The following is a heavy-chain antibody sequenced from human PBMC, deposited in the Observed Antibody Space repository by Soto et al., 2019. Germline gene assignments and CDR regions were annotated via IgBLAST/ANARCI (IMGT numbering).Heavy chain of an antibody. V-gene: IGHV3-74*01. Sequence: EVQLVESGGGLVQPGGSLRLSCAASGFTFGNFWMHWVRQAPGKGLVWVSRINRAGRTSYADFVKGRLTISRDNAKHTVYPQMTSLRAEDTAVYYCARGLYREYGHDSWGQGALVTVSS. CDR1: GFTFGNFW. J-gene: IGHJ5*01. D-gene: IGHD3-10*01. CDR2: INRAGRT. CDR3: ARGLYREYGHDS.